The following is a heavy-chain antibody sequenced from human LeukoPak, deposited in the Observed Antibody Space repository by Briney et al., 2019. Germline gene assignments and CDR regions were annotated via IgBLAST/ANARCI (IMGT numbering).Heavy chain of an antibody. D-gene: IGHD3-22*01. Sequence: PGGSLRLSCAASGFTFSSYWMSWVRQAPGKGLEWVANIKQDGSEKYYVDSVKGRFTISRDNAKNSLYLQMNSLRAEDTAVYYCARARARVVIGNYFDYWGQGTLVTVSS. CDR3: ARARARVVIGNYFDY. V-gene: IGHV3-7*03. J-gene: IGHJ4*02. CDR1: GFTFSSYW. CDR2: IKQDGSEK.